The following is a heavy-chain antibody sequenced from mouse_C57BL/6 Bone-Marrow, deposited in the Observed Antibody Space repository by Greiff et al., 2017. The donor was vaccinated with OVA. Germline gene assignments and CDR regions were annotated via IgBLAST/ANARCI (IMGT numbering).Heavy chain of an antibody. Sequence: EVMLVESGGGLVQPGGSMKLSCAASGFTFSDAWMDWVRQSPEKGLEWVAEIRNKANNHATYYAESVKGRFTISRDDSKSSVYLQMNSLRAEDTGIYYCTRLTGTFFDYWGQGTTLTVSS. CDR1: GFTFSDAW. V-gene: IGHV6-6*01. CDR3: TRLTGTFFDY. CDR2: IRNKANNHAT. D-gene: IGHD4-1*01. J-gene: IGHJ2*01.